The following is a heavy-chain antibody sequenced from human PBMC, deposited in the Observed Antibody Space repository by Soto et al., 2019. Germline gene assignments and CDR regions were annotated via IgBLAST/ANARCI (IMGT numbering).Heavy chain of an antibody. J-gene: IGHJ6*02. Sequence: PSETLSLTCAVYGGSFSGYYWSWIRQPPGKGLEWIGEINHSGSTNYNPSLKSRVTISVDTSKNQFSLKLSSVTAADTAVYYCARILYYYYYGMDVWGQGXTVTVSS. CDR2: INHSGST. CDR3: ARILYYYYYGMDV. V-gene: IGHV4-34*01. CDR1: GGSFSGYY.